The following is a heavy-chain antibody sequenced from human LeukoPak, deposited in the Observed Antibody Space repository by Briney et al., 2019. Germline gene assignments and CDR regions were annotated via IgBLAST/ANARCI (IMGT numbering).Heavy chain of an antibody. CDR1: GFTFSSYA. CDR2: ISYDGSNK. V-gene: IGHV3-30-3*01. J-gene: IGHJ4*02. D-gene: IGHD3-22*01. CDR3: ARAGYYYDSSGYYSANDY. Sequence: PGGSLRLSYAASGFTFSSYAMHWVRQAPGKGLEWVAVISYDGSNKYYADSVKGRFTISRDNSKNTLYLQMNSLRAEDTAVYYCARAGYYYDSSGYYSANDYWGQGTLVTVSS.